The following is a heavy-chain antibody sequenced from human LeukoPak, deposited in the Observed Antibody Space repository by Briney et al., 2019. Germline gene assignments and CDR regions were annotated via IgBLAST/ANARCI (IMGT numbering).Heavy chain of an antibody. D-gene: IGHD6-6*01. V-gene: IGHV4-30-4*01. CDR1: GGSISSGNFY. J-gene: IGHJ5*02. Sequence: PSQTLSLTCTVSGGSISSGNFYWSWLRQPPGKGLEWIGYIFYLGSTYYNLSLKSRVTMSVDTSKNQFSLKLRSVTAADTAVYYCARKYPDHWFDPWGQGTLVTVSS. CDR3: ARKYPDHWFDP. CDR2: IFYLGST.